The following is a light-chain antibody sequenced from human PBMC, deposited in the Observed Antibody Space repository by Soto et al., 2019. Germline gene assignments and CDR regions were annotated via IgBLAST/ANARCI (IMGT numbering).Light chain of an antibody. V-gene: IGKV3-15*01. J-gene: IGKJ3*01. Sequence: EIVMTQSPATLSVSPGERATLSCRASQSVSSNLAWYQQKPGQAPRLLIYGASTRATGIPARFSGSGSGTAFTLNISSLQSEDFAVYYCQQYNNCPPITFGPGTKVDI. CDR1: QSVSSN. CDR3: QQYNNCPPIT. CDR2: GAS.